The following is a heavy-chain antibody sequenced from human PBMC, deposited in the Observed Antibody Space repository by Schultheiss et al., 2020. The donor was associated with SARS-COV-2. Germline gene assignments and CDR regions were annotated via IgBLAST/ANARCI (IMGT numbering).Heavy chain of an antibody. D-gene: IGHD6-19*01. J-gene: IGHJ2*01. CDR1: GFSLSSTGMG. CDR2: IYWDDDK. V-gene: IGHV2-5*02. Sequence: SGPTLVKPTQTLTLTCVFSGFSLSSTGMGVAWIRQPPGKALEWLALIYWDDDKRYSPSLRTRLTITKDTSKSQVVLTMTNMDPVDTATYYCARILSGWYASGWYFDLWGRGTLVTVSS. CDR3: ARILSGWYASGWYFDL.